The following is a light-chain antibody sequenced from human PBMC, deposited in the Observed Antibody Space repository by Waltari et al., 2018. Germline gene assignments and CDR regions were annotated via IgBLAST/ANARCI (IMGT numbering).Light chain of an antibody. Sequence: QSALTQPASVSGSLGQSITISCRETDDNVDIFSLVSWYQRHPGRAPRLLIYDITQRPSGISDRFSGSKSGKTASLTISGLQAEDEADYYCCSFAGYGIYVFGSGTHVTVL. CDR3: CSFAGYGIYV. CDR2: DIT. V-gene: IGLV2-23*02. CDR1: DDNVDIFSL. J-gene: IGLJ1*01.